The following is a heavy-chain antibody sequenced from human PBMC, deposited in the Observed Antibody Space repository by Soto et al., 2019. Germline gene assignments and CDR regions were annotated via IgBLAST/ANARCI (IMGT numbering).Heavy chain of an antibody. V-gene: IGHV4-59*12. CDR1: GGTISSYY. CDR3: ATGRISRGLDV. Sequence: PSETLSITCSVSGGTISSYYWSWIRQPPGKGLEWIGYIYSRGTTSYNPSLKSRATILVETSKNQFSLRLTSVTATDTAVYYCATGRISRGLDVWGQGTTVTVSS. CDR2: IYSRGTT. J-gene: IGHJ6*02.